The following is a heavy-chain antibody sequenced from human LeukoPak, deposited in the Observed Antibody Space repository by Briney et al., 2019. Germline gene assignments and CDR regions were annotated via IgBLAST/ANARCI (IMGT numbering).Heavy chain of an antibody. J-gene: IGHJ4*02. CDR2: IYYSGST. V-gene: IGHV4-39*01. CDR3: ARHWGYFGSGSYPDY. D-gene: IGHD3-10*01. Sequence: SETLSLTCTVSGGSISSSNYYWGWIRQPPGKGLEWIGSIYYSGSTYYNPSLKSRVTISVDTSKNQSSLMLPSVTAADTAVYYCARHWGYFGSGSYPDYWGQGTLDTVSS. CDR1: GGSISSSNYY.